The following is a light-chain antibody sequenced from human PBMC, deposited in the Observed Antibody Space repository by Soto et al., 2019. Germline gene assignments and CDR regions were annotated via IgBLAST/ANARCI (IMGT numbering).Light chain of an antibody. CDR2: GNR. J-gene: IGLJ1*01. V-gene: IGLV1-40*01. CDR3: ISYTRNSTYV. CDR1: NSNLGAGYD. Sequence: QSVLTQPPSVSGAPGQRVTISCTGNNSNLGAGYDVHWYQQLPGAAPKLVIFGNRNRPSGVPERFSGSKSGTSASLAITGLQAEDEADYYCISYTRNSTYVFGSGTKLTVL.